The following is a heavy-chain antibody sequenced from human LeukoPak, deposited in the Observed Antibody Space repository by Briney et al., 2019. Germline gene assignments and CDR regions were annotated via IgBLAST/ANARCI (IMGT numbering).Heavy chain of an antibody. V-gene: IGHV5-51*01. CDR3: ARRRDLYSGSYYPFDY. Sequence: GESLKISCKGSGYSVSSDWIAWVRQMPGKGLEWMGIIYPGDSDTRYSPSFQGQVTISTDKSISTAYLQWSSLKASDTAMYYCARRRDLYSGSYYPFDYWGQGTLVTVSS. J-gene: IGHJ4*02. CDR1: GYSVSSDW. D-gene: IGHD1-26*01. CDR2: IYPGDSDT.